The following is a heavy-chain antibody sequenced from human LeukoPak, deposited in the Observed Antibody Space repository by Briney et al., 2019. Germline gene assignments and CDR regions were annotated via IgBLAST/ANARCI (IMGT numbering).Heavy chain of an antibody. CDR1: GYTFANYW. CDR3: ARGSIYHDY. Sequence: GESLRISCKGSGYTFANYWIGWVRQMPGKGLEWMGIIYPGDSDTTYSPSFQGQVTMSADKSISAAYLQWSSLKASDTAMYYCARGSIYHDYWGQGTLVTVSS. V-gene: IGHV5-51*01. D-gene: IGHD3-3*01. J-gene: IGHJ4*02. CDR2: IYPGDSDT.